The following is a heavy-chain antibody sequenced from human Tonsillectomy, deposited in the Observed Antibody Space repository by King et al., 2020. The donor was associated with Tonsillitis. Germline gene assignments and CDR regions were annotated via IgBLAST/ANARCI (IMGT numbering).Heavy chain of an antibody. CDR1: GFTFDDYG. D-gene: IGHD2-21*02. Sequence: VQLVESGGGVVRPGGSLRLSCAASGFTFDDYGMSWVRQAPGKGLEWVSHINWNGGSTGYADSVRGRFTVSRDNAKNSLYLQMISLRAEDTALYYCARVGAHIVVVTAIPSLFDYWGQGTLVTVSS. CDR3: ARVGAHIVVVTAIPSLFDY. J-gene: IGHJ4*02. CDR2: INWNGGST. V-gene: IGHV3-20*04.